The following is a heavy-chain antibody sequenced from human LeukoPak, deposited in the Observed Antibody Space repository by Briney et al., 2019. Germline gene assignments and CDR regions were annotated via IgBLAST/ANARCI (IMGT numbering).Heavy chain of an antibody. D-gene: IGHD3-22*01. CDR2: ISAYNGNT. CDR3: ARQGGATMIVVVITTDDAFDI. V-gene: IGHV1-18*01. Sequence: GASVKVSCKASGYTFTSYGISWVRQAPGQGLEWMGWISAYNGNTNYAQKLQGRVTMTTDTSTSTAYMELRSLRSDDTAVYYCARQGGATMIVVVITTDDAFDIWGQGTMVTVSS. J-gene: IGHJ3*02. CDR1: GYTFTSYG.